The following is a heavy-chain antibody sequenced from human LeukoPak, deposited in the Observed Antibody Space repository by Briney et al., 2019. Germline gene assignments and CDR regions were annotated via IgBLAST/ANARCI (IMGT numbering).Heavy chain of an antibody. CDR2: IYPGDSDT. CDR1: GYSSTSYW. Sequence: GESLKISCKGSGYSSTSYWIGWVRQMPGKGLEWMGIIYPGDSDTRYSPSFQGQVTISADRSISTAYLQWSSLKASDTAMYYCARQVEMATLLPWGQGTLVTVSS. J-gene: IGHJ5*02. V-gene: IGHV5-51*01. D-gene: IGHD5-24*01. CDR3: ARQVEMATLLP.